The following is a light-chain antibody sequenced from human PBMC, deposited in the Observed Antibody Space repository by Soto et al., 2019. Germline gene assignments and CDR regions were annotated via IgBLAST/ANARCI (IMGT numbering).Light chain of an antibody. J-gene: IGKJ4*01. Sequence: EIVLTQSPGTLSLSPGERATLSCRASQSVSSSYLAWYQQKPGQAPRLLIYGASSRPTGIPDRFSGSGSGTVFTLTISRLEPEAFAVYYCQQYGSSPVAFGGGTKVEIK. CDR2: GAS. CDR1: QSVSSSY. V-gene: IGKV3-20*01. CDR3: QQYGSSPVA.